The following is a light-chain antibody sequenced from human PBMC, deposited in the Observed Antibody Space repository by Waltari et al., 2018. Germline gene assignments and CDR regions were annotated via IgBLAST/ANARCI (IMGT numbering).Light chain of an antibody. Sequence: QSALTQPASVSGSPGQSITISCAGTSSDVGGYDLVSWYQHHPDKAPKLLIYAVTKRPSVVSNRFSGSKSGNTASLTISGLQAEDEATYYCCSYLERTVFGGGTKLTVL. V-gene: IGLV2-23*02. J-gene: IGLJ2*01. CDR3: CSYLERTV. CDR1: SSDVGGYDL. CDR2: AVT.